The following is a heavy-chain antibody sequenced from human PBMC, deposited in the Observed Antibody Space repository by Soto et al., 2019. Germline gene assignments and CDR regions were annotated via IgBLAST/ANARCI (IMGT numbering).Heavy chain of an antibody. V-gene: IGHV5-51*01. CDR2: IYPGDSDT. J-gene: IGHJ6*02. CDR3: ASSGYDYGGNPYYYGMDV. D-gene: IGHD4-17*01. Sequence: WESLKISCKGSGYSFTSYWIGWVRQMPGKGLEWMGIIYPGDSDTRYSPSFQGQVTISADKSISTAYLQWSSLKASDTAMYYCASSGYDYGGNPYYYGMDVWGQGTTVTVSS. CDR1: GYSFTSYW.